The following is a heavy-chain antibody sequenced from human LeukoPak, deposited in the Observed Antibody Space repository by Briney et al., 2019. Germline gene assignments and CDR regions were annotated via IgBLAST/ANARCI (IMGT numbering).Heavy chain of an antibody. V-gene: IGHV3-7*01. Sequence: QSGGSLRLSCAASGFTFSSYSMSWVRQAPGKGLEWVANIKQDGSEKYYVDSVKGRFTISRDNAKNSLYLQMNSLRAEDTAVYYCARILSMTTVTTPYNWFDPWGQGTLVTVSS. CDR1: GFTFSSYS. CDR2: IKQDGSEK. D-gene: IGHD4-17*01. J-gene: IGHJ5*02. CDR3: ARILSMTTVTTPYNWFDP.